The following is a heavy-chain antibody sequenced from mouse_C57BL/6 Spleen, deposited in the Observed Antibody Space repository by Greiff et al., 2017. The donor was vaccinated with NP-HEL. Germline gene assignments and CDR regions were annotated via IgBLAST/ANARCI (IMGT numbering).Heavy chain of an antibody. J-gene: IGHJ1*03. CDR1: GYTFTSYW. CDR2: IHPNSGST. V-gene: IGHV1-64*01. CDR3: ARYGTVVDWYFDV. D-gene: IGHD1-1*01. Sequence: QVQLQQPGAELVKPGASVKLSCKASGYTFTSYWMHWVKQRPGQGLEWIGMIHPNSGSTNYNEKFKSKATLTVDKSSSTAYMQLSSLTSEDSAVYYCARYGTVVDWYFDVWGTGTTVTVSS.